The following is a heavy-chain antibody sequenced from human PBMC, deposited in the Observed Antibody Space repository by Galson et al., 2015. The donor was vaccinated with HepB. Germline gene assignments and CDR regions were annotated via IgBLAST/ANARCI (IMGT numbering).Heavy chain of an antibody. V-gene: IGHV3-23*01. J-gene: IGHJ4*02. CDR3: ATRAPLSPETTSGRYFDS. CDR1: GFTFSNYA. D-gene: IGHD4-17*01. Sequence: SLRLSCAASGFTFSNYAMSWVRQAPGKGLEWVSGISGGGSNTYYPDSVKGRFTISRDNSTSTLYMQMNSLRADDTAVYYCATRAPLSPETTSGRYFDSWGQGTLVTVSS. CDR2: ISGGGSNT.